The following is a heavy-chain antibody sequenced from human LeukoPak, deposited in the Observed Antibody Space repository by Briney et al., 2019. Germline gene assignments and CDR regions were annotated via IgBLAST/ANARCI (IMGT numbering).Heavy chain of an antibody. Sequence: ASVKVSCKASGYTFATYGVTFVRQAPGQGLEWVGWISAYNGDTDYAQKLQGRVTMTTDTSTSTAYMELRNLKSDDTAVYYCARSRLGVLDYWGQGTLVTVSS. CDR2: ISAYNGDT. CDR1: GYTFATYG. D-gene: IGHD1-26*01. CDR3: ARSRLGVLDY. J-gene: IGHJ4*02. V-gene: IGHV1-18*01.